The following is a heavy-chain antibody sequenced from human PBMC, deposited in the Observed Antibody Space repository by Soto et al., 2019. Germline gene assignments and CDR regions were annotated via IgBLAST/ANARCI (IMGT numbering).Heavy chain of an antibody. CDR2: ISAYNGNT. Sequence: QVQLVQSGAEVKKPGASVKVSCKASGYTFTSCGISWVRQAPGQGLEWMGWISAYNGNTNYAQKLPGRVTMTTDTPPSTAYMELRSLRSDDTAVYYCARDYGDETGGDWFDPWGQGTLVTVSS. CDR3: ARDYGDETGGDWFDP. J-gene: IGHJ5*02. V-gene: IGHV1-18*01. D-gene: IGHD4-17*01. CDR1: GYTFTSCG.